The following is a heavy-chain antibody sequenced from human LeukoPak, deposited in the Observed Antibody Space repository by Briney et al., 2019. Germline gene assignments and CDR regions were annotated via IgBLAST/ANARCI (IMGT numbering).Heavy chain of an antibody. Sequence: SETLSLTCTVSGGSISSSSYYWGWIRQPPGKGLEWIGSIYYSGSTYYNPSLKSRVTISVDTSKNQFSLKLSSVTAADTAVYYCARPEEGRGYSYGPFDYWGQGTLVTVSS. CDR3: ARPEEGRGYSYGPFDY. D-gene: IGHD5-18*01. CDR2: IYYSGST. J-gene: IGHJ4*02. CDR1: GGSISSSSYY. V-gene: IGHV4-39*01.